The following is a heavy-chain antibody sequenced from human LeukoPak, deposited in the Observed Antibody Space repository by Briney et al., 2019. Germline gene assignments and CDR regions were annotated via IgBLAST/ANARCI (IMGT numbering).Heavy chain of an antibody. Sequence: SQTLSLTCAVSGGSFSSGDYSWSWIRQPPGKGLEWIGYIYHSGSPYYNPSLKSRVTISIDGSKNQLSLKLNSVTAADTAVYYCAREILSSVGYFDYWGQGILVTVSS. V-gene: IGHV4-30-2*01. J-gene: IGHJ4*02. CDR2: IYHSGSP. CDR3: AREILSSVGYFDY. CDR1: GGSFSSGDYS. D-gene: IGHD2-15*01.